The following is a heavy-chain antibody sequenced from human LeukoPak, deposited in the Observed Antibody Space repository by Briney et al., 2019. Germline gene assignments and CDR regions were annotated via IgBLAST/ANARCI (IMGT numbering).Heavy chain of an antibody. CDR1: GGSISSSSYY. V-gene: IGHV4-39*01. J-gene: IGHJ4*02. Sequence: MSSETLSLTCTVSGGSISSSSYYWGWIRQPPGKGLEWIGSIHYSARIYYNPSLKSRLTISPDTSKNQFSLKLTSVTAADTAVYYCARHSDAGSGSYYTTFDYWGQGTLVTVSS. CDR3: ARHSDAGSGSYYTTFDY. D-gene: IGHD3-10*01. CDR2: IHYSARI.